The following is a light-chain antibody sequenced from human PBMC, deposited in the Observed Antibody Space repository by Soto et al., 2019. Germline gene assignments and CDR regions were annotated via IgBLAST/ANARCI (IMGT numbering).Light chain of an antibody. J-gene: IGKJ1*01. V-gene: IGKV3-20*01. Sequence: EIVLTQSPGTLYLSPGEIATLSCRASQSVYSSYLAWYQQKPGQAPRLLIYGASSRATGIPDRFSGSGSGTDFTLTISRLEPEDFAVYYCQQYDRSPSKLGQGTKVEIK. CDR2: GAS. CDR1: QSVYSSY. CDR3: QQYDRSPSK.